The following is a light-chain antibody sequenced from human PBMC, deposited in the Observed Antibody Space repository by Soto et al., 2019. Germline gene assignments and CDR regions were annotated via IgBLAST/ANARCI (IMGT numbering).Light chain of an antibody. J-gene: IGLJ2*01. Sequence: QPVLTQPPSASVTPGQRVTISCSGSSSNIGSNYVYWYQQLPGTAPKLLIYRNNQRPSGVPVRFSGSKSGTSASLAISGLRSEDEADYYCAAWDDSLSGPVFGGGTKLTVL. CDR2: RNN. CDR3: AAWDDSLSGPV. CDR1: SSNIGSNY. V-gene: IGLV1-47*01.